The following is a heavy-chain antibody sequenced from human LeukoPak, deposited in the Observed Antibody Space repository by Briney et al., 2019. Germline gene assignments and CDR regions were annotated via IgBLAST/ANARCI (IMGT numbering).Heavy chain of an antibody. D-gene: IGHD3-10*01. CDR1: GYTFTGYY. J-gene: IGHJ5*02. CDR3: ARDRRDYYGSGSYHWFDP. CDR2: INPNSGGT. V-gene: IGHV1-2*02. Sequence: ASVKVSCKASGYTFTGYYMHWVRQAPGQGLEWMGWINPNSGGTNYAQKFQGRVTMTRDTSISTAYMELSRLRSDDTAVYYCARDRRDYYGSGSYHWFDPWGQGTLVTVSS.